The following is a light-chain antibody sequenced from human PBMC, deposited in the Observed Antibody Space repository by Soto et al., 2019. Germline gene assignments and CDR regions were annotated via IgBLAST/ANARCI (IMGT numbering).Light chain of an antibody. CDR3: QQHGSSPRT. CDR2: GAS. V-gene: IGKV3-20*01. CDR1: QSVSSNY. J-gene: IGKJ1*01. Sequence: EIVLTQSPGTLSLSPGERVTLSCRASQSVSSNYLAWYQQKPGQAPRLLLYGASSRATGIPDRFSGRGSGTDFTLTISRLEPEDFAVYYCQQHGSSPRTFRQGTKVEIK.